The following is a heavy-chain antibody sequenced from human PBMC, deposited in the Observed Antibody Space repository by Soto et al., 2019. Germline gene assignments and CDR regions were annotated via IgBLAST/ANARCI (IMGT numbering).Heavy chain of an antibody. Sequence: EVQLLESGGGLVQPGGSLRLSCAASGFTFSSYAMSWVRQAPGKGLEWVSAISGSGGSTYYADSVKGRFTISRDNSKNTLYLQMNSLRAEDTAVYYCAKSGGIVVVPAALPSRYYYYGMDVWGQGTTVTVSS. CDR3: AKSGGIVVVPAALPSRYYYYGMDV. J-gene: IGHJ6*02. V-gene: IGHV3-23*01. CDR1: GFTFSSYA. D-gene: IGHD2-2*01. CDR2: ISGSGGST.